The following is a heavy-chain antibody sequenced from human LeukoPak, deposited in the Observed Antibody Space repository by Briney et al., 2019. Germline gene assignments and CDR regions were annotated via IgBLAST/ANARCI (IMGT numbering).Heavy chain of an antibody. CDR3: AKASPHYYDSSEYYFDY. D-gene: IGHD3-22*01. J-gene: IGHJ4*02. Sequence: PGGSLRLSCAASGFTFSSYAMSWVRQAPGKGLEWVSAISGSGGSTYYADSVKGRFTISRDNSKNTLYLQMNSLRAEDTAVYYCAKASPHYYDSSEYYFDYWGQGTLVTVSS. V-gene: IGHV3-23*01. CDR2: ISGSGGST. CDR1: GFTFSSYA.